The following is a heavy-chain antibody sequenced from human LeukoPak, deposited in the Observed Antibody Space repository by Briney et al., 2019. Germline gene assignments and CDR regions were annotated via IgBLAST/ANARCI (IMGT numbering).Heavy chain of an antibody. Sequence: SETLSLTCTVSGGSISSYYWSWIRQPPGKGLEWIGYIYYSGSTNYNPSLKSRVTISVDTSKNQFSLKLSSVTAADTAVYYCARLGSAVAGRGSWFDPWGQGTLVTVSS. CDR3: ARLGSAVAGRGSWFDP. CDR1: GGSISSYY. D-gene: IGHD6-19*01. V-gene: IGHV4-59*01. CDR2: IYYSGST. J-gene: IGHJ5*02.